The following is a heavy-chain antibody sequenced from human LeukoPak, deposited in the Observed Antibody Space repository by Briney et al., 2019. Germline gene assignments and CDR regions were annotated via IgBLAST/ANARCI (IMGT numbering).Heavy chain of an antibody. CDR2: IIPIFGTA. D-gene: IGHD5-18*01. CDR1: GGTFSSYT. Sequence: ASVKVSCKASGGTFSSYTISWVRQAPGQGLEWMGRIIPIFGTANYAQKFQGRVTITTDESTSTAYMELSSLRSEDTAVYYCAREYRSYMDVWGKGTTVTVSS. V-gene: IGHV1-69*05. J-gene: IGHJ6*03. CDR3: AREYRSYMDV.